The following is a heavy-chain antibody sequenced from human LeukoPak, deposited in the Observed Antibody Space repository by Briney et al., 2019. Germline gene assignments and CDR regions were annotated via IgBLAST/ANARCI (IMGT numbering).Heavy chain of an antibody. V-gene: IGHV3-9*01. CDR1: GFTFDDYA. Sequence: PGGSLRLSCAASGFTFDDYAMHWVRQAPGKGLEWVSGISWNSGSIGYAGSVKGRFTISRDNAKNSLYLQMNSLRAEDTALYYCAKAWFGTDAFDIWGQGTMVTVSS. CDR2: ISWNSGSI. D-gene: IGHD3-10*01. CDR3: AKAWFGTDAFDI. J-gene: IGHJ3*02.